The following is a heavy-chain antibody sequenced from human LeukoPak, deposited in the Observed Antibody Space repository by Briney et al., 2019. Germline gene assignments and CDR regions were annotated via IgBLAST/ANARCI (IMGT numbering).Heavy chain of an antibody. CDR1: GYSISSGYY. CDR3: ASQHSVLLWFGELPYYFDY. D-gene: IGHD3-10*01. Sequence: SETLSLTCTVSGYSISSGYYWGCIRQPPGKGLEWIGSIYHSGSTYYNPSLKSRVTISVDTSKNQFSLKLSSVTAADTAVYYCASQHSVLLWFGELPYYFDYWGQGTLVTVSS. CDR2: IYHSGST. V-gene: IGHV4-38-2*02. J-gene: IGHJ4*02.